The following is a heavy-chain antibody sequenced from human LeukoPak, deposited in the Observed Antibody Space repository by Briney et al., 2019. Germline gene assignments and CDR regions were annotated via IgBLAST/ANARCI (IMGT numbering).Heavy chain of an antibody. V-gene: IGHV4-34*01. CDR2: IYHSGST. J-gene: IGHJ4*02. Sequence: SETLSLTCAVYAESFSDYYWSWIRQPPGKGLEWIGSIYHSGSTYYNPSLKSRVTISVDTSKDQFSLKLSSVTAADTAVYYCARDQREDDILTLYYFDYWGQGTLVTVSS. CDR1: AESFSDYY. D-gene: IGHD3-9*01. CDR3: ARDQREDDILTLYYFDY.